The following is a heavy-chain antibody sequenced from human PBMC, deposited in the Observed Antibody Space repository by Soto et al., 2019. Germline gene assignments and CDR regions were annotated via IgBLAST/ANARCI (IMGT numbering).Heavy chain of an antibody. D-gene: IGHD6-6*01. J-gene: IGHJ6*02. CDR3: ASSVSSIAARPYSAYYYYGMDV. CDR1: GFTVSSNY. V-gene: IGHV3-53*01. CDR2: IYSGGST. Sequence: PGGSLRLSCAASGFTVSSNYMSWVRQAPGKGLEWVSVIYSGGSTYYADSVKGRFTISRDNSKNTLYLQMNSLRAEDTAVYYCASSVSSIAARPYSAYYYYGMDVWGQGTTVTVPS.